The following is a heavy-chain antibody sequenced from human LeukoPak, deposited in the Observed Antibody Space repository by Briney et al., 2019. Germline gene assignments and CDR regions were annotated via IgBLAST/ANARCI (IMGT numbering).Heavy chain of an antibody. CDR2: IIPIFGTA. D-gene: IGHD6-6*01. CDR3: ARADGYSSSPDAQYYYYGMDV. J-gene: IGHJ6*02. CDR1: GGTFISNA. V-gene: IGHV1-69*01. Sequence: ASVKVSCKASGGTFISNAISWVRQAPGQGLEWMGGIIPIFGTANYAQKFQGRVTITADESTSTAYMELSSLRSEDTAVYYCARADGYSSSPDAQYYYYGMDVWGQGTTVTVSS.